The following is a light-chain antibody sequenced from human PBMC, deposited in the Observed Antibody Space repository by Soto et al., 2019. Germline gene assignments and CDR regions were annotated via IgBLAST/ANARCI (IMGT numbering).Light chain of an antibody. CDR2: DAS. CDR3: QQCNHWPYT. J-gene: IGKJ2*01. CDR1: QSIRSN. V-gene: IGKV3-15*01. Sequence: EVVMTQSPATLSVSPGERATLSCRASQSIRSNLVWYQQKPGQAPRLLIYDASTRATGIPARFNGSGSGTEFTLSISSLQSEEFALYLGQQCNHWPYTFGHGTKLEI.